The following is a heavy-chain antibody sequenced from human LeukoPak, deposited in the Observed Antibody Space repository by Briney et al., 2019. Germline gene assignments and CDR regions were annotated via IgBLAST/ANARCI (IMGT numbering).Heavy chain of an antibody. D-gene: IGHD2-15*01. CDR1: GFTFSSYG. Sequence: GRSLRLSCAASGFTFSSYGMHWVRQAPGKGLEWVAVISYDGSNKYYADSVKGRFTISRDKSKNTLFLQMSSLRLDDTAVYYCAKDWLSHCSGSSCQGPFDHWGQGTQVIVSS. V-gene: IGHV3-30*18. J-gene: IGHJ4*02. CDR2: ISYDGSNK. CDR3: AKDWLSHCSGSSCQGPFDH.